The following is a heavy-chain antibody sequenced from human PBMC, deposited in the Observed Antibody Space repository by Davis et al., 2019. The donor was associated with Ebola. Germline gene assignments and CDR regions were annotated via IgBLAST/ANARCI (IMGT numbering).Heavy chain of an antibody. CDR3: AERGGSV. D-gene: IGHD3-16*01. CDR1: GVSIRRHH. Sequence: PSGTLSLPRTVSGVSIRRHHLSWIPQPPGKRLGWFGSIYYTGSAYYNSSLNSRVTISVDTSKNQFSLKLSSVTAADTAMYYCAERGGSVWGQGTLVTVSS. V-gene: IGHV4-59*11. J-gene: IGHJ4*02. CDR2: IYYTGSA.